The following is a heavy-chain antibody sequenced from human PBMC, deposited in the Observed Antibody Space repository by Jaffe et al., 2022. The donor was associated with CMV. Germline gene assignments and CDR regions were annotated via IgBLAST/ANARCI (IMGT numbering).Heavy chain of an antibody. CDR1: GGTFSSYA. V-gene: IGHV1-69*01. D-gene: IGHD3-22*01. CDR2: IIPIFGTA. Sequence: QVQLVQSGAEVKKPGSSVKVSCKASGGTFSSYAISWVRQAPGQGLEWMGGIIPIFGTANYAQKFQGRVTITADESTSTAYMELSSLRSEDTAVYYCARSRGRNYYDSSGQGGWFDPWGQGTLVTVSS. CDR3: ARSRGRNYYDSSGQGGWFDP. J-gene: IGHJ5*02.